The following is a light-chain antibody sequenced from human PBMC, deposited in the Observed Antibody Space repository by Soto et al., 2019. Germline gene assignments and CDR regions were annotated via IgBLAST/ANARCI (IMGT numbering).Light chain of an antibody. Sequence: QSVLPQPPSASGSPGQSVTISCTGTSSDVGACNYVSWFQQHPDKAPKLMIYEVSKRPSGVPDRFSGSKSGSTASLTVSGLQAEDEADYYCSSCAGRNNLVFGGGTQLTVL. CDR2: EVS. CDR1: SSDVGACNY. V-gene: IGLV2-8*01. CDR3: SSCAGRNNLV. J-gene: IGLJ2*01.